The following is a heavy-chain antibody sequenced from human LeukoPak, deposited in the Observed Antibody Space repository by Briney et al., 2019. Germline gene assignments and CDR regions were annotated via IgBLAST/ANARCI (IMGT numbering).Heavy chain of an antibody. V-gene: IGHV1-2*02. CDR3: AGGDSVGGNGPQYYYYYYGMDI. J-gene: IGHJ6*02. Sequence: ASGKVRCKASGYTFTVYYTHWVRHAPGQGLEWMGWINPNSGGTNYEQTFHGKVTMTRDTPISKTYMELRWLRSDDTAVYNCAGGDSVGGNGPQYYYYYYGMDIWGQGTTVTVSS. D-gene: IGHD6-19*01. CDR1: GYTFTVYY. CDR2: INPNSGGT.